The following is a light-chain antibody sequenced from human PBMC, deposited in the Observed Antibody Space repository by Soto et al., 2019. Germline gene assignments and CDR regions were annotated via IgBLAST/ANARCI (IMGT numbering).Light chain of an antibody. V-gene: IGKV3-20*01. CDR3: QQDGSSLPVT. J-gene: IGKJ4*01. CDR1: QSLTNNY. Sequence: EIVLTQSPGTLSLSPGERATLSCRASQSLTNNYLAWYQQKPGQAPRLLIYAASSRATGIPDRFSGSGSEIDFTLPIRRLEPDDFAVYYCQQDGSSLPVTFGGGTNVEIK. CDR2: AAS.